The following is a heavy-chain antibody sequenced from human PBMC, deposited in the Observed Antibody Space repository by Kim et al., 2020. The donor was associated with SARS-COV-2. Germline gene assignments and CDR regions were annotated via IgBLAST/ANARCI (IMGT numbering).Heavy chain of an antibody. CDR3: ARDENGSGRLPNWFDP. Sequence: ASVKVSCKASGYSFTNYAMQWVRQAPGQRLEWMGWINGGNGNTKYSQKFQGRVTITRDASATTAYMELSSLRSEDTAVYYCARDENGSGRLPNWFDPWGQGTLVTVSS. CDR1: GYSFTNYA. CDR2: INGGNGNT. V-gene: IGHV1-3*01. J-gene: IGHJ5*02. D-gene: IGHD3-10*01.